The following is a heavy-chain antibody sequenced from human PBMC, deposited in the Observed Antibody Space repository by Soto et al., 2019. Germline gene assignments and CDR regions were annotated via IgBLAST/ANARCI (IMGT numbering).Heavy chain of an antibody. CDR2: ISYDGSNK. V-gene: IGHV3-30*18. D-gene: IGHD3-3*01. CDR3: AKDYHDFGRVGGMDV. CDR1: GFTFSSYG. J-gene: IGHJ6*02. Sequence: QVQLVESGGGVVQPGRSLRLSCAASGFTFSSYGMHWVRQAPGKGLEWVAVISYDGSNKYYADSVKGRFIISRDNSKNTLYLQMNSLRAEDTAVYYCAKDYHDFGRVGGMDVWGQGTTVTVSS.